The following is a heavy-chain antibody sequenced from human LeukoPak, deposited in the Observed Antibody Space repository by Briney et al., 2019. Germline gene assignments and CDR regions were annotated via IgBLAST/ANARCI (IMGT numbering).Heavy chain of an antibody. CDR2: INHSGST. V-gene: IGHV4-34*01. J-gene: IGHJ5*02. D-gene: IGHD6-13*01. Sequence: KASETLSLTCAVYGGSFSGYYWSWIRQPPGKGLEWIGEINHSGSTNYNPSLKSRVTISVDTSKNQFSLKLSSVTAADTAVYYCARDRGSSYNWFDPWGQGTLVTVSS. CDR1: GGSFSGYY. CDR3: ARDRGSSYNWFDP.